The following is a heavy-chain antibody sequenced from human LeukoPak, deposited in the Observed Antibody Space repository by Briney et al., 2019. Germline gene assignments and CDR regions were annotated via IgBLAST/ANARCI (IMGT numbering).Heavy chain of an antibody. CDR1: GFTFSDYY. D-gene: IGHD1-1*01. J-gene: IGHJ4*02. Sequence: PGGSLRFSCTASGFTFSDYYMSWIRQAPGKGLEWVSYISGSGSTIYSADSVKGRFTISRDNAKNSLYLQMSSLRTEDTAVYYCARQQLWLDYWGQGTLITVSS. CDR3: ARQQLWLDY. CDR2: ISGSGSTI. V-gene: IGHV3-11*01.